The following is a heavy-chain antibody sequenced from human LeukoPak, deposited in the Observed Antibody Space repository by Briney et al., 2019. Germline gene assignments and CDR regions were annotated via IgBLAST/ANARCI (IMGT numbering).Heavy chain of an antibody. CDR1: GYTFTGYY. J-gene: IGHJ5*02. CDR2: INPNSGNT. D-gene: IGHD6-13*01. CDR3: ARDLGNIAGGFDP. V-gene: IGHV1-8*02. Sequence: ASVKVSCKASGYTFTGYYMHWVRQAPGQGLEWMGWINPNSGNTGYAQKFQGRVTMTRNTSISTAYMELSSLRSEDTAVYYCARDLGNIAGGFDPWGQGTLVTVSS.